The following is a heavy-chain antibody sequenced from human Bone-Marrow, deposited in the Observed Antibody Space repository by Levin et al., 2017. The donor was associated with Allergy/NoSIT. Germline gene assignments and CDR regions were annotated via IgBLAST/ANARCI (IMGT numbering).Heavy chain of an antibody. CDR3: ARDRTAYGGNSVVYYYGMHV. CDR2: IYYTGST. V-gene: IGHV4-59*01. Sequence: SETLSLTCTVSGASIRSCYWSWIRQPPGKGLEWIGYIYYTGSTNYNPSLKSRVTISADTSKNQFSLTLSSVTTADTAVYYCARDRTAYGGNSVVYYYGMHVWGQGTTVTVSS. CDR1: GASIRSCY. D-gene: IGHD4-23*01. J-gene: IGHJ6*02.